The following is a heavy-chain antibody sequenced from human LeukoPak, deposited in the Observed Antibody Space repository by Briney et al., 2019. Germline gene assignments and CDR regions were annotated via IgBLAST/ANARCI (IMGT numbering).Heavy chain of an antibody. J-gene: IGHJ5*02. CDR2: MSSSGSTI. CDR3: AKAHPPPLYFDGPGWFDP. Sequence: GGSLRLSCAASGFTFNDYYMSWIRQAPGRGLEWVSYMSSSGSTIYYADSVKGRFTISRDNSKNTLYLQMNSLRAEDTAVYYCAKAHPPPLYFDGPGWFDPWGQGALVTVSS. D-gene: IGHD3-9*01. V-gene: IGHV3-11*01. CDR1: GFTFNDYY.